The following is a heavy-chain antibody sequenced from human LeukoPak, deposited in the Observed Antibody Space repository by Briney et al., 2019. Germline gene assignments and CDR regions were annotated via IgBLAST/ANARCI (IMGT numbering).Heavy chain of an antibody. D-gene: IGHD5-18*01. CDR2: IKSKTDGGTT. Sequence: PGGSLRLSCAASGFTFSDAWMSWVRQAPGKGLEWVGHIKSKTDGGTTDYAVPVKGRFTISRDDSKNTLYLQMNSLKTEDTAVYYCTKGETWIQLWSRAEYFQHWGQGTLVTVSS. V-gene: IGHV3-15*01. CDR1: GFTFSDAW. CDR3: TKGETWIQLWSRAEYFQH. J-gene: IGHJ1*01.